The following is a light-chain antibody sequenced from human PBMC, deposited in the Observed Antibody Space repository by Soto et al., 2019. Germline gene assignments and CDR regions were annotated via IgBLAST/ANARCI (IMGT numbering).Light chain of an antibody. V-gene: IGKV3-11*01. CDR1: QFIDRY. Sequence: EIVLTQSPATLSLSPGERANRSCRASQFIDRYLAWYRQIPGQAPRLLIYDASNRATGIPDRFSGGGSGTDFTLTISSLEPEDFAVYYCRQRSNLPPTFGQGTRLEIK. CDR2: DAS. J-gene: IGKJ5*01. CDR3: RQRSNLPPT.